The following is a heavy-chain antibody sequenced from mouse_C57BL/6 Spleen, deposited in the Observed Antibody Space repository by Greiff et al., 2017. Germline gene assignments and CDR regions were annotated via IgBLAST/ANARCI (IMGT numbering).Heavy chain of an antibody. J-gene: IGHJ2*01. CDR2: IYPGDGDT. D-gene: IGHD1-1*01. V-gene: IGHV1-82*01. CDR3: AREYYGSSYFDY. CDR1: GYAFSSSW. Sequence: QVQLQQSGPELVKPGASVKISCKASGYAFSSSWMNWVKQRPGKGLEWIGRIYPGDGDTNYNGKVKGKATLTADKSSSTAYMRLSSLKSEDSAVYFCAREYYGSSYFDYWGQGTTLTVSS.